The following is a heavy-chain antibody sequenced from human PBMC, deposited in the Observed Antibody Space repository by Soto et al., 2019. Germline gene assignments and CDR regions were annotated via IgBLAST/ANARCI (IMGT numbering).Heavy chain of an antibody. CDR2: ISNDGNNK. J-gene: IGHJ4*02. Sequence: GGSLRLSCAASGFTFSSCNMHWVRQAPGKGLEWVAFISNDGNNKYFSDFVKGRFTLSRDNSMNTLYLQMNSLTVEDTAVYYCAKDKGITAEKYYFDYWGQGILVTVSS. D-gene: IGHD6-13*01. CDR3: AKDKGITAEKYYFDY. CDR1: GFTFSSCN. V-gene: IGHV3-30*04.